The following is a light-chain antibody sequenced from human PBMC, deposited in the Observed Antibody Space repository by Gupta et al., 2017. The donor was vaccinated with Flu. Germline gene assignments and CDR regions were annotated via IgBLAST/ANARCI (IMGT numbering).Light chain of an antibody. V-gene: IGKV1-5*03. Sequence: IQMTQSPSTLSASVGDRVTITCRASQSINIWLAWYQQKPGKAPKVLIYEVSTLESGVPSRFSGSGSGTEFTLTISSLQPDDFATYYCQQYMLYYSFGQGTKLEIK. CDR3: QQYMLYYS. CDR1: QSINIW. J-gene: IGKJ2*03. CDR2: EVS.